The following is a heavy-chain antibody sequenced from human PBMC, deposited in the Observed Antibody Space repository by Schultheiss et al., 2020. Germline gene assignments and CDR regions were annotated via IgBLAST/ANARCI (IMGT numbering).Heavy chain of an antibody. J-gene: IGHJ6*02. CDR3: ARDDFWSGAYYYYGMDV. D-gene: IGHD3-3*01. Sequence: GGSLRLSCAASGFTFSSYGMHWVRQAPGEGLEWVSAISGSGGSTYYADSVKGRFTISRDNSKTTLYLQMNSLRAEDTAVYYCARDDFWSGAYYYYGMDVWGQGTTVTVSS. CDR1: GFTFSSYG. V-gene: IGHV3-23*01. CDR2: ISGSGGST.